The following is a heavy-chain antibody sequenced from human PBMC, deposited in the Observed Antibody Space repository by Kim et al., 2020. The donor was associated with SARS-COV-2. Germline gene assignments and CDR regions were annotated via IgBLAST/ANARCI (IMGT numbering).Heavy chain of an antibody. CDR3: ARGTYYYGSGSYWLVYHYGMDV. J-gene: IGHJ6*04. D-gene: IGHD3-10*01. CDR1: GGSFSGYY. V-gene: IGHV4-34*01. CDR2: INHSGST. Sequence: SETLSLTCAVYGGSFSGYYWSWIRQPPGKGLEWIGEINHSGSTNYNPSLKSRVTISVDTSKNQFSLKLSSVTAADTAVYYCARGTYYYGSGSYWLVYHYGMDVWGKGTTVTVSS.